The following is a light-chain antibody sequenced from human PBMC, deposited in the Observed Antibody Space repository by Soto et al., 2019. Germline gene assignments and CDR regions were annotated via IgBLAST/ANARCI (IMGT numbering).Light chain of an antibody. Sequence: EIVLTQSPGTLSLSPGERATLSCRASQSVSSNYLAWYQQKPGQAPRLLIYDASTRATGIPDRFSGSGSGTDFTLTISRLEPEDFAVYYCQHYVSAPLTFGGGTKVEIK. CDR3: QHYVSAPLT. CDR2: DAS. J-gene: IGKJ4*01. CDR1: QSVSSNY. V-gene: IGKV3-20*01.